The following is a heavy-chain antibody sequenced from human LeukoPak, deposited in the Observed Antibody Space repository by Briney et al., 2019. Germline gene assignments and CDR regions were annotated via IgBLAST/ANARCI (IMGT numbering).Heavy chain of an antibody. CDR2: ISGSGGST. V-gene: IGHV3-23*01. J-gene: IGHJ3*02. D-gene: IGHD6-19*01. CDR1: GFTFSSYA. Sequence: GSLRLSCAASGFTFSSYAMSWVRQAPGKGLEWVSAISGSGGSTYYADSVKGRFTISRDNSKNTLYLQMNSLRAEDTAVYYCARDQPEGGWLFGAFDIWGQGTMVTVSS. CDR3: ARDQPEGGWLFGAFDI.